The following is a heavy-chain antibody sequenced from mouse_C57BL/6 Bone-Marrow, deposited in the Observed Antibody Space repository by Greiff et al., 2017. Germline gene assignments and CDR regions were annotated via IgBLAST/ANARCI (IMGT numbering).Heavy chain of an antibody. V-gene: IGHV1-26*01. CDR3: ARSIYYYGEWYFDV. Sequence: EVQLQQSGPELVKPGASVKISCKASGYTFTDYYMNWVKQSHGKSLEWIGDINPNNGGTSYNQKFKGKATLTVDKSSSTAYMELRSLTSDDSAVYYCARSIYYYGEWYFDVWGTGTTVTVSS. CDR1: GYTFTDYY. J-gene: IGHJ1*03. D-gene: IGHD1-1*01. CDR2: INPNNGGT.